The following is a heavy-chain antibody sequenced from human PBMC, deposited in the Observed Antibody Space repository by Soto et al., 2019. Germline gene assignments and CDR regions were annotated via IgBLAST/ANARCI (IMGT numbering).Heavy chain of an antibody. J-gene: IGHJ5*02. CDR3: ARRIYLAAAGPGGWFDP. CDR1: GGTFSSYA. CDR2: IIPIFGTA. V-gene: IGHV1-69*13. Sequence: PRASVKVSCKASGGTFSSYAISWVRQAPGQGLEWMGGIIPIFGTANYAQKFQGRVTITADESTSTAYMELSSLRSEDTAVYYCARRIYLAAAGPGGWFDPWGQGTLVTVSS. D-gene: IGHD6-13*01.